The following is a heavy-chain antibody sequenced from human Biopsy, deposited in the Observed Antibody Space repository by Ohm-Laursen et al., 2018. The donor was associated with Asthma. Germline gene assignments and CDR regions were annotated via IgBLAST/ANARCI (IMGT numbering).Heavy chain of an antibody. CDR1: GYCLTDLS. CDR2: HDHEEGGT. CDR3: ASDFPKDYVRYNFQF. V-gene: IGHV1-24*01. D-gene: IGHD4-17*01. J-gene: IGHJ4*02. Sequence: GASVKVSCKISGYCLTDLSMHWVRQAPGQGLEWMGGHDHEEGGTVNARRFQGRVTMTEDTSTDTAYMELSSLSSDDTAVYYCASDFPKDYVRYNFQFWGQGTLVTVSS.